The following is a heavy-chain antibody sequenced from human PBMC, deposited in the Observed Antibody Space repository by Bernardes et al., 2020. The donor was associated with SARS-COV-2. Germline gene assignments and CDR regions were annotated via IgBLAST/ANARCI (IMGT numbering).Heavy chain of an antibody. Sequence: SETLSLTCAVYGGSFSGYCWTWIRQSPGKGLEWIGEITHSGSSNYNPSLKSRVTISADTSKNQFSLRLSSVTAADTAVYYCARTPDYDVLTGSYAEGYDSWGQGTLVTVSS. V-gene: IGHV4-34*01. J-gene: IGHJ5*01. CDR1: GGSFSGYC. CDR2: ITHSGSS. CDR3: ARTPDYDVLTGSYAEGYDS. D-gene: IGHD3-9*01.